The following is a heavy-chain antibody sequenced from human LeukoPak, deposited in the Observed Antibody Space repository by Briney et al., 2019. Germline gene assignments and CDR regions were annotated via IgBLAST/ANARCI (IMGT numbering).Heavy chain of an antibody. J-gene: IGHJ4*02. CDR3: MSDLAN. CDR2: IKTKGEGGAV. V-gene: IGHV3-15*01. CDR1: GFTFSNAW. Sequence: PGGSLRLSCATSGFTFSNAWMTWVRQAQGKGLEWVGRIKTKGEGGAVDYAAPVKGRFTISRDDSKNTLYLQMNSLKTEDTAIYYCMSDLANWGQGTLVTVSS.